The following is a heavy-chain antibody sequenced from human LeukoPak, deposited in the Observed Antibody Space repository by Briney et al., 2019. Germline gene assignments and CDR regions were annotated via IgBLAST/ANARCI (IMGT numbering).Heavy chain of an antibody. D-gene: IGHD6-13*01. Sequence: PSETLSLTCTVSGGSISSYYWSWIRQPPGKGLEWIGEINHSGSTNYNPSLKSRVTISVDTSKNQFSLKLSSVTAADTAVYYCATGIPSILAAAGTFDYWGQGTLVTVSS. CDR3: ATGIPSILAAAGTFDY. CDR2: INHSGST. CDR1: GGSISSYY. V-gene: IGHV4-34*01. J-gene: IGHJ4*02.